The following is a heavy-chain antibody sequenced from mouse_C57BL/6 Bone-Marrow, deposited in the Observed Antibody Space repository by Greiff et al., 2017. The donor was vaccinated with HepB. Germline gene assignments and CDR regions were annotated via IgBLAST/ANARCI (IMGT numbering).Heavy chain of an antibody. J-gene: IGHJ4*01. D-gene: IGHD2-3*01. CDR3: ARSYLDGPYYYAMDY. Sequence: QVQLQQPGTELVKPGASVKLSCKASGYTFTSYWMHWVKQRPGQGLEWIGNINPSDGGTNYNEKFKSKATLTVDKSSSTAYMQLSSLTSEDSAVYYCARSYLDGPYYYAMDYWGQGTSVTVSS. CDR2: INPSDGGT. V-gene: IGHV1-53*01. CDR1: GYTFTSYW.